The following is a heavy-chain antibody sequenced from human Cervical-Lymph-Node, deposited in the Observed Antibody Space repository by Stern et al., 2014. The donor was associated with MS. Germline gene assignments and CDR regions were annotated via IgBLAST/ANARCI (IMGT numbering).Heavy chain of an antibody. J-gene: IGHJ5*02. Sequence: QLQLQESGPGLVKPSGTLSLTCTVSGDSVSTDNWWSWVRQPPGKGLEWIGEIHHSGTTNYNPSLESRLIISVDKSKNQFSPNLKSVTAVDTAVYYCARASLSGYDWFDPWGQGTLVTVSP. D-gene: IGHD5-12*01. V-gene: IGHV4-4*02. CDR2: IHHSGTT. CDR1: GDSVSTDNW. CDR3: ARASLSGYDWFDP.